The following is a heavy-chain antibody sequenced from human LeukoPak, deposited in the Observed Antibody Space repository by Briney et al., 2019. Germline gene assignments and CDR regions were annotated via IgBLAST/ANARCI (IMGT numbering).Heavy chain of an antibody. Sequence: SETLSLTCTVSGGSITNYYWSWLRQPPGKGLEWIGYVYYSGSTNYNPSLKSRVTISVDTSKNQFSLKLSSVTAANTAVYYWAATMVRGVHTHFDYWGQGTLVTVSS. CDR1: GGSITNYY. CDR3: AATMVRGVHTHFDY. CDR2: VYYSGST. J-gene: IGHJ4*02. D-gene: IGHD3-10*01. V-gene: IGHV4-59*08.